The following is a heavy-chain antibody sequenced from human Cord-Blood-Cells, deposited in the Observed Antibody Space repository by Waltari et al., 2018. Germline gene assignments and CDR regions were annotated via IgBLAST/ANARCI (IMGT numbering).Heavy chain of an antibody. CDR2: ISGSGGST. J-gene: IGHJ4*02. V-gene: IGHV3-23*01. D-gene: IGHD6-13*01. Sequence: EVQLLESGGGLVQPGGSLRLSCAASGFTFSSYAISWVRQAPGKGLEWVSAISGSGGSTYYADSVKGRFTISRDNSKNTLYLQMNSLRAEDTAVYYCAKREQLVIGTHYWGQGTLVTVSS. CDR3: AKREQLVIGTHY. CDR1: GFTFSSYA.